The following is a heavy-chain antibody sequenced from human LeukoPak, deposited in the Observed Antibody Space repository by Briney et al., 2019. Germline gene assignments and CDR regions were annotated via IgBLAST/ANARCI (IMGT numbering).Heavy chain of an antibody. J-gene: IGHJ4*02. V-gene: IGHV3-15*01. CDR1: GFTFSSYA. CDR2: IKLKTDGDTT. CDR3: ARDPPGRE. Sequence: PGGSLRLSCAASGFTFSSYAMSWVRQAPAKGQEWVGRIKLKTDGDTTDYAAPVKGRFTISRDDSQNTLYLQMNSLTTEDTAVYYCARDPPGREWGQGTLVTVSS.